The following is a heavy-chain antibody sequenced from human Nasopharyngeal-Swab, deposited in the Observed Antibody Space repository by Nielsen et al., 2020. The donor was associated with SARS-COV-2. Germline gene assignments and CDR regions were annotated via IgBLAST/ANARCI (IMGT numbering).Heavy chain of an antibody. V-gene: IGHV3-23*01. Sequence: VGSLRLSCAASGFTFSSFAMAWVRQAPGKGLDWVSTISGGAGSTYYADSVKGRFTISRDNSKNTLYLQLNSLGAEDTAAYFCAKGPRYNWDYPSTYFDYWGQGTLVTVSS. CDR2: ISGGAGST. CDR1: GFTFSSFA. CDR3: AKGPRYNWDYPSTYFDY. J-gene: IGHJ4*02. D-gene: IGHD1-7*01.